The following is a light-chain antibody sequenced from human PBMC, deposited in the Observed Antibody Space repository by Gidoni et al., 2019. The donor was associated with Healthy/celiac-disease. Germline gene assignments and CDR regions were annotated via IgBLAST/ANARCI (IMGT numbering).Light chain of an antibody. CDR3: QQSYSNLLFT. CDR2: AAS. Sequence: DIQMTQSPSSMSASVGDRVTITCRASQSISSYLNGYQQKPGKAPKLLIYAASSLQSGVPSRFSGSGSWTDFTLTISSLQPEDFSTYYCQQSYSNLLFTFGPGTKVDIK. V-gene: IGKV1-39*01. CDR1: QSISSY. J-gene: IGKJ3*01.